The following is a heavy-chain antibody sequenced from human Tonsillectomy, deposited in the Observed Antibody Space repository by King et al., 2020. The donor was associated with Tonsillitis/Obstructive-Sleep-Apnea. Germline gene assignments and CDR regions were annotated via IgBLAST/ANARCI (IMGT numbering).Heavy chain of an antibody. Sequence: VQLVESGGGLVQPGGSLRLSCAASGFTFSSYWMHWVRQAPGKGLVWVSRINSDGSSTSYADSVKGRLTISRANAKNTLYLQMNSLRAEDTAVYYCARDARRANYSYYYMDVWGKGTTVTVSS. CDR2: INSDGSST. V-gene: IGHV3-74*01. CDR1: GFTFSSYW. CDR3: ARDARRANYSYYYMDV. D-gene: IGHD6-6*01. J-gene: IGHJ6*03.